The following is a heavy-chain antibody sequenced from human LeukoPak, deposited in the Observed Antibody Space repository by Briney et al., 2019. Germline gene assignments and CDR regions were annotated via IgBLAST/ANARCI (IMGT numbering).Heavy chain of an antibody. J-gene: IGHJ6*03. Sequence: GASVKVSCKASGYTFTSYGISWVRQAPGQGLEWMGIINPSGGSTSYAQKFQGRVTMTRDMSTSTVYMELSSLRSEDTAVYYCAREGLRSIAARRGTRDYMDVWGKGTTVIVSS. CDR1: GYTFTSYG. D-gene: IGHD6-6*01. CDR2: INPSGGST. V-gene: IGHV1-46*01. CDR3: AREGLRSIAARRGTRDYMDV.